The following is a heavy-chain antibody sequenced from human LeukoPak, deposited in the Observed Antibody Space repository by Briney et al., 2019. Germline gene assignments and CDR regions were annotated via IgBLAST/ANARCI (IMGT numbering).Heavy chain of an antibody. V-gene: IGHV3-48*04. CDR2: ISGSGGAI. D-gene: IGHD2-2*01. Sequence: PGGSLRLSCAASGFTFSNYGMNWVRQAPGKGLEWVSHISGSGGAIYYADSVKGRFTISRDNAKNSLYLQMSSLRVEDTAVYYCARRYCSSTSCTLDYWGQGTLVTVSS. J-gene: IGHJ4*02. CDR3: ARRYCSSTSCTLDY. CDR1: GFTFSNYG.